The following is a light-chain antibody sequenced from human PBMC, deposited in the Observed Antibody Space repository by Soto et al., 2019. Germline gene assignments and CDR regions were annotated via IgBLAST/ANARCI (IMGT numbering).Light chain of an antibody. V-gene: IGLV6-57*01. CDR2: ENN. CDR1: SGSIASNY. CDR3: QSYDSITWV. J-gene: IGLJ3*02. Sequence: NFMLTQPHSVSESPGQTVTISCTRSSGSIASNYVQWYQQRPGSSPTTVIYENNQRPSGVPDRFSGSIDSSSNSASLSISGLKTEDEADYYCQSYDSITWVFGGGTKLTVL.